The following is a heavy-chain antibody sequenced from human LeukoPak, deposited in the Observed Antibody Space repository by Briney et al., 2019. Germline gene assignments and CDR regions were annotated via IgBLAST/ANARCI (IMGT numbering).Heavy chain of an antibody. V-gene: IGHV4-61*08. Sequence: SETLSLTCTVSGGSISSGDSYWSWIRQPPGKGLEWIGYIYYSGSTNYNPSLKSRVTISVDTSKNQFSLKLSSVTAADTAVYYCARHTYGIDGAFDIWGQGTMVTVSS. CDR1: GGSISSGDSY. CDR2: IYYSGST. CDR3: ARHTYGIDGAFDI. D-gene: IGHD1-1*01. J-gene: IGHJ3*02.